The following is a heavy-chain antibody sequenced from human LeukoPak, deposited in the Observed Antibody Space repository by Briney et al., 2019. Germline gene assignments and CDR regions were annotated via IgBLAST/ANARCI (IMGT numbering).Heavy chain of an antibody. V-gene: IGHV3-23*01. D-gene: IGHD3-9*01. Sequence: GGSLRLSCAASGFTFSSYAMSWVRQAPGKGLEWVSAISGSGGSTYYADSVKGRFTISRDNSKNTLYLQMNSLRAEDTAVYYCAKDQAHYDILTGYYFGGRPSDYWGQGTLVTVSS. CDR1: GFTFSSYA. CDR2: ISGSGGST. CDR3: AKDQAHYDILTGYYFGGRPSDY. J-gene: IGHJ4*02.